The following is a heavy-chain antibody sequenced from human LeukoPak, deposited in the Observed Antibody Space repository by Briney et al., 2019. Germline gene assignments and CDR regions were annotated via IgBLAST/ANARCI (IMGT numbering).Heavy chain of an antibody. J-gene: IGHJ4*02. D-gene: IGHD3-10*01. V-gene: IGHV1-8*01. CDR1: GYTFTSYD. Sequence: ASVTVSCKASGYTFTSYDINWVRQATGQGLEWMGWMNPNSGNTGYAQKFQGRVTMTRNTSISTAYMELSSLRSEDTAVYYCARVYGSGSYYMDYFDYWGQGTLVTVSS. CDR2: MNPNSGNT. CDR3: ARVYGSGSYYMDYFDY.